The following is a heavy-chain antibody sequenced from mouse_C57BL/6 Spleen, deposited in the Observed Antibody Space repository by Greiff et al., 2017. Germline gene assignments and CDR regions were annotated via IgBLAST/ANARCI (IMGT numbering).Heavy chain of an antibody. CDR2: IDPSDSYT. CDR1: GYTFTSYW. V-gene: IGHV1-59*01. CDR3: ARGSNYVNRYFDV. D-gene: IGHD2-5*01. J-gene: IGHJ1*03. Sequence: QVQLQQPGAELVRPGTSVKLSCKASGYTFTSYWMHWVKQRPGQGLEWIGVIDPSDSYTNYNQKFKGKATLTVDTSSSTAYMQLSSLTSEDSAVYYCARGSNYVNRYFDVWGTGTTVTGSS.